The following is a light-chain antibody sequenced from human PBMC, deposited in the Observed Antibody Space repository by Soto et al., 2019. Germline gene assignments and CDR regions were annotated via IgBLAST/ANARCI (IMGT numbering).Light chain of an antibody. V-gene: IGKV3-20*01. CDR2: GAS. Sequence: EIVLTQSPDTLSLSPGERATLSCRASQSVSSSYLAWYQQKPGQAPRLLIYGASTRATGIPDRFSGSGSGTDFILTISRLEPEDFAVYYCQDYGSSRTFGQGTKVEIK. J-gene: IGKJ1*01. CDR1: QSVSSSY. CDR3: QDYGSSRT.